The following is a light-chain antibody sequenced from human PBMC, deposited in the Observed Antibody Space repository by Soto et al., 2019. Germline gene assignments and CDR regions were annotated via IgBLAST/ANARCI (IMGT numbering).Light chain of an antibody. CDR2: EVS. J-gene: IGLJ2*01. V-gene: IGLV2-8*01. CDR1: SSDVGSYNL. Sequence: QSALTQPASVSGSPGQSITISCTGTSSDVGSYNLVSWYQQHPGKAPKLMTYEVSKRPSGVPDRFSGSKSGNTASLTVSGLQAEDEADYYCSSYAASNNLGVFGGGT. CDR3: SSYAASNNLGV.